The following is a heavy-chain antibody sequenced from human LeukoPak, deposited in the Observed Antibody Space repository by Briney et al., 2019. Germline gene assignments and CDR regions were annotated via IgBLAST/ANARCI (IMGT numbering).Heavy chain of an antibody. V-gene: IGHV1-2*02. CDR3: ATDPRTTVFGTFRYYYMDV. Sequence: ASVKVSCKASGYTFTGYYMHWVRQAPGQELEWMGWINPNSGGTNYAQKFQGRVTMTRDTSISTAYMELSRLRSDDTAVYYCATDPRTTVFGTFRYYYMDVWGEGTTVAVSS. CDR1: GYTFTGYY. CDR2: INPNSGGT. D-gene: IGHD3-3*01. J-gene: IGHJ6*03.